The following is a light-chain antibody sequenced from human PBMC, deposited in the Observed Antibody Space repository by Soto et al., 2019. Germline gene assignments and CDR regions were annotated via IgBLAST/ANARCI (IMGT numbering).Light chain of an antibody. J-gene: IGLJ1*01. Sequence: QSVLTQPASVSGTPGQSLTISCTGTSSDVGGSNYVSWYQQHPGKAPKLIIYEVSNRPSGVSDRFSGSKSGNTASLTISGLQAEDEADYYCSSYTSSITLRYVFGAGTKGTV. CDR2: EVS. V-gene: IGLV2-14*01. CDR3: SSYTSSITLRYV. CDR1: SSDVGGSNY.